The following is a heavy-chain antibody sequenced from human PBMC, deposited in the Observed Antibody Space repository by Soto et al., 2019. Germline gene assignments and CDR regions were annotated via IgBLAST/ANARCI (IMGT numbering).Heavy chain of an antibody. CDR1: GYTFTSYG. J-gene: IGHJ5*02. CDR3: AGDPDSHYNDSHASSYP. D-gene: IGHD3-22*01. CDR2: IIPIIGII. V-gene: IGHV1-69*10. Sequence: ASVKVSCKASGYTFTSYGISWVRQAPGQGLEWMGWIIPIIGIINYAQKFQGRVTITADKFTGTAYMELTRLRSDDTAVYYCAGDPDSHYNDSHASSYPWGQGTLVTVSS.